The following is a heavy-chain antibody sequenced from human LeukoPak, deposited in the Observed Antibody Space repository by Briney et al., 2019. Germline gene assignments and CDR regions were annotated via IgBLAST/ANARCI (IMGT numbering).Heavy chain of an antibody. Sequence: SVKVSCKASGGTFSSYAISWVRQAPGQGLEWMGGIIPIFGTANYAQEFQGRVTITTDESTSTAYMELSSLGSEDTAVYYCARGGGLDCSSTSCPPVNYYYYYMDVWGKGTTVTVSS. CDR2: IIPIFGTA. CDR1: GGTFSSYA. D-gene: IGHD2-2*01. CDR3: ARGGGLDCSSTSCPPVNYYYYYMDV. V-gene: IGHV1-69*05. J-gene: IGHJ6*03.